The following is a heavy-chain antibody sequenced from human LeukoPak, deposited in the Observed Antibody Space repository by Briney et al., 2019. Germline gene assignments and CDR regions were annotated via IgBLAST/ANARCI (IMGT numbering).Heavy chain of an antibody. Sequence: GGSLRLSXAASGFTFSTYTMKWVRQAPGKGLQWVSSISSSSSYIYYADSVKGRFTISRDNAKNSLYLQMNSLRAEDTAVYYCARAYGSGTYSAYWGQGTLVTVSS. D-gene: IGHD3-10*01. CDR2: ISSSSSYI. CDR1: GFTFSTYT. CDR3: ARAYGSGTYSAY. V-gene: IGHV3-21*01. J-gene: IGHJ4*02.